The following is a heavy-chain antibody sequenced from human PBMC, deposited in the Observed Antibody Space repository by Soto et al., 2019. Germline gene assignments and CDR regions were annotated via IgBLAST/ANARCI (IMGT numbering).Heavy chain of an antibody. CDR3: AQDTGSSPYYMDV. Sequence: EVQVLESGGGSVQPGGSLRLSCAASGFTFSNFAMSWVRHSPGQGLEWVSEITGSTGTTYYADSVKGRFIISRDNSKNTVHLQMTILRSEDTAVYYCAQDTGSSPYYMDVWGKGTPVTVSS. CDR2: ITGSTGTT. CDR1: GFTFSNFA. V-gene: IGHV3-23*01. J-gene: IGHJ6*03. D-gene: IGHD6-19*01.